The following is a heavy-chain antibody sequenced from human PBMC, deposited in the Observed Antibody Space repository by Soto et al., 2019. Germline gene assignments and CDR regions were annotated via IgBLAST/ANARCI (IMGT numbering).Heavy chain of an antibody. CDR3: ARGYLLFGYSYGYFTYGMDV. J-gene: IGHJ6*02. V-gene: IGHV1-2*04. CDR1: GYTITGYY. CDR2: INPNSGGT. D-gene: IGHD5-18*01. Sequence: ASVKVSCKTSGYTITGYYMHWVRHAPGQGLEWMGWINPNSGGTNYAQKFQGWVTMTRDTSISTAYMERSRLRSDDTAVYYCARGYLLFGYSYGYFTYGMDVWGQGTTVTVSS.